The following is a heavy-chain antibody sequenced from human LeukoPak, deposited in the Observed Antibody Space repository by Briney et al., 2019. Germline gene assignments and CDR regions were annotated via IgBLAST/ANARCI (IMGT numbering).Heavy chain of an antibody. Sequence: SETLSLTCAVYVGSFSGYNWTWIRQPPGKGLEWIGEINHSGSTNYNPSLKSRVTISVDTSKNQFSLKLSSVTAADTAVYYCARDSATGGAFDIWGQGTMVTVFS. CDR1: VGSFSGYN. CDR2: INHSGST. J-gene: IGHJ3*02. D-gene: IGHD1-26*01. CDR3: ARDSATGGAFDI. V-gene: IGHV4-34*01.